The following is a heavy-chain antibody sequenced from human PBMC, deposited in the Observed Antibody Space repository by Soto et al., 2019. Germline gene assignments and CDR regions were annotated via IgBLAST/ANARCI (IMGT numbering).Heavy chain of an antibody. CDR2: VNPNNGDT. V-gene: IGHV1-8*01. D-gene: IGHD3-10*01. Sequence: QVQLVQAGAELKKPGASVKVSCKASGYTFSNYDMNWVRQATGQGPGWIGWVNPNNGDTGYAQKFQGPVTLTTAISTTTAYMELTSLRSEDTAIYYSAKVSRKGSAIDFDYWGQGTLITVSS. CDR3: AKVSRKGSAIDFDY. CDR1: GYTFSNYD. J-gene: IGHJ4*02.